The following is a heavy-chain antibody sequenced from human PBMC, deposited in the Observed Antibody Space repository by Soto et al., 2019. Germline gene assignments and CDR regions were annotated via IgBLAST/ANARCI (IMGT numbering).Heavy chain of an antibody. CDR2: FYYSGST. CDR3: ARHRAATCTGYWYFDL. V-gene: IGHV4-59*08. D-gene: IGHD6-13*01. Sequence: QVQLQESGPGLVKPSETLSLTCTVSGASISSYYWGWIRQPPGKGLEWIGYFYYSGSTSYNPSLKSRVTISVDTSKNQFTLKLSSVTAADTAVYYCARHRAATCTGYWYFDLWGRGPLVTVSS. CDR1: GASISSYY. J-gene: IGHJ2*01.